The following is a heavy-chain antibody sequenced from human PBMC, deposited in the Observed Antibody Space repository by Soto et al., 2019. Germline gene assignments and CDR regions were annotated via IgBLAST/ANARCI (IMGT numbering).Heavy chain of an antibody. V-gene: IGHV1-3*01. CDR3: ARGGYFDSSNYFAY. J-gene: IGHJ4*02. CDR2: INPGNGNT. Sequence: ASVKVSCKASGYTFTSYGINWVRQAPGRGLEWMGWINPGNGNTKYSQQFQGRVIIDRDTSASTAYMELSSLRSEDTAVYYWARGGYFDSSNYFAYWGLGTLVTVSS. D-gene: IGHD3-22*01. CDR1: GYTFTSYG.